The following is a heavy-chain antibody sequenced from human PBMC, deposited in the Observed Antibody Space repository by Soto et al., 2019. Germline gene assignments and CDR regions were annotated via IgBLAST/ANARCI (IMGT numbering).Heavy chain of an antibody. CDR3: ARGYSSAWEAFDL. D-gene: IGHD3-22*01. CDR2: IYYSGST. Sequence: QVQLQESGPGLVKPSQTLSLTCTVSGGSISSGGYYWSWIRQHPGKGLEWIGYIYYSGSTFYNPSLKSPVTISVDASQNQFSLKLSFVTAADTAVYYCARGYSSAWEAFDLWGQGTMVTVSS. J-gene: IGHJ3*01. CDR1: GGSISSGGYY. V-gene: IGHV4-31*01.